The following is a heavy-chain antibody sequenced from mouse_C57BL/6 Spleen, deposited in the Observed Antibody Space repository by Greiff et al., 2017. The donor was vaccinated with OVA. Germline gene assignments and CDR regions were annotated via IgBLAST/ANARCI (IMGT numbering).Heavy chain of an antibody. CDR3: ARGSLFITTVVARYFDV. CDR2: IYPRSGNT. D-gene: IGHD1-1*01. CDR1: GYTFTSYG. J-gene: IGHJ1*03. V-gene: IGHV1-81*01. Sequence: VQLQQSGAELARPGASVKLSCKASGYTFTSYGISWVKQRTGQGLEWIGEIYPRSGNTYYNEKFKGKATLTADKSSSTAYMELRSLTSEDSAVYFCARGSLFITTVVARYFDVWGTGTTVTVSS.